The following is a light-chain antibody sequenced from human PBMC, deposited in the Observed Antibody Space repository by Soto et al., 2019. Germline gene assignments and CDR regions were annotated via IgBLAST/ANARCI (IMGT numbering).Light chain of an antibody. CDR2: DVR. CDR1: SSDVGGYNY. CDR3: SSYTTRNTLV. V-gene: IGLV2-14*03. J-gene: IGLJ2*01. Sequence: QSVLTQPASVSGSPGQSVTISCTGTSSDVGGYNYVSWYQQHPGRAPKVTIYDVRNRPSGVSDRFSGSKSGNTASLTISGLQAEDEADYYCSSYTTRNTLVFGGGTKLTVL.